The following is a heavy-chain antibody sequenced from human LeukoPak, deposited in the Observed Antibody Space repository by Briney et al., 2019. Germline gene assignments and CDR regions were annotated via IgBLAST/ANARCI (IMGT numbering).Heavy chain of an antibody. D-gene: IGHD2-15*01. CDR3: ARGYCSGGSCYPFDY. V-gene: IGHV4-30-2*01. J-gene: IGHJ4*02. CDR1: GGSISSGGYS. Sequence: SETLSLTCTVSGGSISSGGYSWRWIRQPPGKGLEWIGYIYHSGSTYYNPSLKSRVTISVDRSKNQFSLKLSSVTAADTAVYYCARGYCSGGSCYPFDYWGQGTLVTVSS. CDR2: IYHSGST.